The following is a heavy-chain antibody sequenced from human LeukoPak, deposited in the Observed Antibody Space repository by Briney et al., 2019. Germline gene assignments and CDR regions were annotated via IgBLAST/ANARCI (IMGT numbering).Heavy chain of an antibody. CDR3: AKDWGYYYDSSGYSNYFDY. D-gene: IGHD3-22*01. CDR2: ISYDGSNK. J-gene: IGHJ4*02. V-gene: IGHV3-30*18. Sequence: GGSLRLSCAASGFTFSNYGMHWVRQAPGKGLEWVAVISYDGSNKYYADSVKGRFTISRDNSKNTLYLQMNSLRAEDTALYYCAKDWGYYYDSSGYSNYFDYWGQGTLVTVSS. CDR1: GFTFSNYG.